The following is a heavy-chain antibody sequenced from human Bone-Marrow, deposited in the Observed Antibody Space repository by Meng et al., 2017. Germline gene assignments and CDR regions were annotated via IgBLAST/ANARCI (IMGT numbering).Heavy chain of an antibody. CDR2: IRSKAYGGTT. V-gene: IGHV3-49*04. CDR1: GFTFGDYA. CDR3: TREMDIAAAGTNY. Sequence: GESLKISCTASGFTFGDYAMSWVRQAPGKGLEWVGFIRSKAYGGTTEYAASVEGRFTISRDDSKSIAYLQMNSLKTEDTAVYYCTREMDIAAAGTNYWGQGTLVTVSS. J-gene: IGHJ4*02. D-gene: IGHD6-13*01.